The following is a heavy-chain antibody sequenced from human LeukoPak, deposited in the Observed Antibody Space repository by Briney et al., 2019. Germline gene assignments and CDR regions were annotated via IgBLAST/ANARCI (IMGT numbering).Heavy chain of an antibody. J-gene: IGHJ4*02. CDR2: ISSNGGST. Sequence: GGSLRLSCAASGFTFSSYAMHWVRQAPGKGLEYVSAISSNGGSTYYANSVKGRFTISRDNSKNTLYLQMNSLRAEDTAVYYCARVGTTYYDFWSGYNLDYWGQGTLVTVSS. CDR3: ARVGTTYYDFWSGYNLDY. V-gene: IGHV3-64*01. D-gene: IGHD3-3*01. CDR1: GFTFSSYA.